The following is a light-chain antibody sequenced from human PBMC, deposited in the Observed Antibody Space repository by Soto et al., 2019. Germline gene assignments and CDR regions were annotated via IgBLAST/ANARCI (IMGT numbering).Light chain of an antibody. J-gene: IGLJ2*01. Sequence: QSALTQPASVSGSPGQSITISCTGTSGDVGSYNLVSLYQQHPGKAPKLMIYEVSQRPSGVSNRFSGSKSGNTASLTISGLQAEDEADYYCCSYAGTSNVVFGGGTKLNVL. CDR2: EVS. CDR3: CSYAGTSNVV. CDR1: SGDVGSYNL. V-gene: IGLV2-23*02.